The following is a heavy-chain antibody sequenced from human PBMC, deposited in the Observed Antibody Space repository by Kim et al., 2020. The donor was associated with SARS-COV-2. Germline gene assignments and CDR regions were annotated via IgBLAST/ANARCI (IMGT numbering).Heavy chain of an antibody. CDR2: IYYSGST. D-gene: IGHD3-3*01. Sequence: SETLSLTCTVSGGSISSYYWSWIRQPPGKGLEWIGYIYYSGSTNYNPSLKSRVTISVDTSKNQFSLKLSSVTAADTAVYYFARGGYDFWDWFDPWGKGTL. CDR3: ARGGYDFWDWFDP. V-gene: IGHV4-59*13. CDR1: GGSISSYY. J-gene: IGHJ5*02.